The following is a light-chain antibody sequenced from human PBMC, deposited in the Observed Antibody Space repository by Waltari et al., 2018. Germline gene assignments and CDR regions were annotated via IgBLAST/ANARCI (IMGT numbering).Light chain of an antibody. V-gene: IGLV1-47*01. CDR3: ATRDEGPTVV. CDR2: LTP. CDR1: LPNIGTHY. J-gene: IGLJ2*01. Sequence: QSVLTQPPSASGTPGQSVTISCSGSLPNIGTHYVYWYQQLPGTAPKLLIYLTPQRPSGVPDRFSASKSGTSASLAISGLRFEDEGDYYCATRDEGPTVVFGGGTKVTVL.